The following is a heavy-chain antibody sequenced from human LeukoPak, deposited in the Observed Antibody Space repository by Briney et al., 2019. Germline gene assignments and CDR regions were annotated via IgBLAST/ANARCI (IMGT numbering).Heavy chain of an antibody. V-gene: IGHV3-23*01. D-gene: IGHD2-2*01. CDR3: ARGPSCTSTSCYVIGALDI. CDR2: ISVSANST. Sequence: VGSLTLSCAASGFTFDIYAMTWVRQAPGKGTDCVSGISVSANSTYYADSVKGRFIISRDNSKNTLFLQMNSLRVDDMAVYYCARGPSCTSTSCYVIGALDIWGLGTTVTVSS. J-gene: IGHJ3*02. CDR1: GFTFDIYA.